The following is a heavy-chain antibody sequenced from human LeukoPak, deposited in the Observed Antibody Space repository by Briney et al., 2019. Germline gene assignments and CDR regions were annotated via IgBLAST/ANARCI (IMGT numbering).Heavy chain of an antibody. V-gene: IGHV3-7*05. D-gene: IGHD3-16*01. CDR1: GFTFNNYW. CDR3: ARGGTITWVEDY. CDR2: INQDGSEK. J-gene: IGHJ4*02. Sequence: GGSLRLSCAASGFTFNNYWMDWVRQTPGKGRDWVAKINQDGSEKRYVDSVKGRFTISRDTTKNSLYLQMNSLRAEDTAVYYCARGGTITWVEDYWGQGTLVTVSS.